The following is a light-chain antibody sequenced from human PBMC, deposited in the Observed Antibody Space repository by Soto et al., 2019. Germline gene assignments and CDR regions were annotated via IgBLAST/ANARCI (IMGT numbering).Light chain of an antibody. CDR1: SSSIERNT. CDR3: ATWHDSLNLLYV. CDR2: LNS. J-gene: IGLJ1*01. Sequence: QSMLTQPPSVSGAPGQRVTISCTGISSSIERNTVSWYQQLPLIAPKLLIYLNSRRPSGVPDRFSGSQSGTSASLAISGLQSEDEAEYYCATWHDSLNLLYVFGAGTKVTVL. V-gene: IGLV1-44*01.